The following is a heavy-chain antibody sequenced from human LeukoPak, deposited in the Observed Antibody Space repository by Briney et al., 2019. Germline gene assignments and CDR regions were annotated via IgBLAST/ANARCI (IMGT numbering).Heavy chain of an antibody. V-gene: IGHV4-34*01. CDR1: GGSFSGYY. D-gene: IGHD2/OR15-2a*01. J-gene: IGHJ4*02. Sequence: SETLSLTCAVYGGSFSGYYWSWIRQPPGKGQEWIGEINHSGSTNYNPSLKSRVTISVDTSKNQFSLKLSSVTAADTAVYYCARGHPESFDYWGQGTLVTVSS. CDR2: INHSGST. CDR3: ARGHPESFDY.